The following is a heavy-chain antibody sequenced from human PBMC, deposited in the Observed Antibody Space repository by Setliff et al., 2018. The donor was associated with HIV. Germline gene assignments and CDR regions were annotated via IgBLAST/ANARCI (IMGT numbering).Heavy chain of an antibody. V-gene: IGHV3-53*01. Sequence: GGSLRLSCAASAFTVSSNYMNWVRQAPGKGLEWVSVIYSGGSTYYADSVKGRFTISRDNSKNMLYLQMSSLRAEDTAVYYCAKSRSVRLSSSWSHFDYWGQGTLVTVSS. CDR3: AKSRSVRLSSSWSHFDY. CDR2: IYSGGST. J-gene: IGHJ4*02. D-gene: IGHD6-13*01. CDR1: AFTVSSNY.